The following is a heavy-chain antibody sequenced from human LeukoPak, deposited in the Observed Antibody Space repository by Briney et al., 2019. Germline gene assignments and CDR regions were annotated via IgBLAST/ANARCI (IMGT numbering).Heavy chain of an antibody. CDR3: ARTPGIAVADTYYFDY. Sequence: SETLSLTCTVSGGSISSYYWSWIRQPAGKGLEWIGRIYTSGSTNYNPPLKSRVTMSVDTSKNQFSLKLSSVTAADTAVYYCARTPGIAVADTYYFDYWGQGALVTVSS. CDR2: IYTSGST. V-gene: IGHV4-4*07. CDR1: GGSISSYY. D-gene: IGHD6-19*01. J-gene: IGHJ4*02.